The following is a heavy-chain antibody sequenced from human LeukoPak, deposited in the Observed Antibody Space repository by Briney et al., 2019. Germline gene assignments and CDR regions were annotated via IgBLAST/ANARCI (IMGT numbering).Heavy chain of an antibody. CDR1: GFTFSSYG. Sequence: GRSLRLSCAASGFTFSSYGMHWVRQAPGKGLEWVAVISYDGSNKYYADSVKGRFTISRDNSKNTLYLQMNSLRAEDTAVYYCARPYNWNDYYGMDVWGQGTTVTVSS. CDR3: ARPYNWNDYYGMDV. V-gene: IGHV3-30*19. J-gene: IGHJ6*02. CDR2: ISYDGSNK. D-gene: IGHD1-1*01.